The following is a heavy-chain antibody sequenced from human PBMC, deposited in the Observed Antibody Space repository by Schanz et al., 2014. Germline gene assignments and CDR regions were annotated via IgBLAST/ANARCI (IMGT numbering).Heavy chain of an antibody. V-gene: IGHV3-23*04. Sequence: VQLVESGGGLVQPGGSLRLSCAASGFTFSSYAMSWVRQAPGKGLEWVSSIRSGGGRTYYADYVKGRFTISRDNSKNTLYLQMKSLRAEDTAVYYCARVKYCTITRCYRTETEGIYYMDVWGKGTTVTVS. CDR1: GFTFSSYA. CDR2: IRSGGGRT. CDR3: ARVKYCTITRCYRTETEGIYYMDV. J-gene: IGHJ6*03. D-gene: IGHD2-2*01.